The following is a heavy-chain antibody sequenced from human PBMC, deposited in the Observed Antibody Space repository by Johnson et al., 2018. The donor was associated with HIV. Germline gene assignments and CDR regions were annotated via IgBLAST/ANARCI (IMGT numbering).Heavy chain of an antibody. Sequence: EMQLVESGGGLVQPGGSLRLSCAASGFSVSASYMSWLRQAPGKALEWVSVIYRGGATYYAASVQVRFTISRDNSKNTLYLQMESLRADDTALYYCARDKDYGEGAFDIWGQGTMVTVSS. V-gene: IGHV3-66*01. D-gene: IGHD4-17*01. CDR2: IYRGGAT. CDR3: ARDKDYGEGAFDI. CDR1: GFSVSASY. J-gene: IGHJ3*02.